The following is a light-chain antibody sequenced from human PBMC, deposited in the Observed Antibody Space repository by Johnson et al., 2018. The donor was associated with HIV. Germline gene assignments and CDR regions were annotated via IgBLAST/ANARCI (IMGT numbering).Light chain of an antibody. Sequence: QSVLTQPPSVSAAPGQKVTISCSGSSSNIGGHYVSWYQHLPGTAPKLLIYDNNKRPSGIPDRFSGSKSGTSAALGITGLQTGDEADYYCGTWDSSLSAGPYVFGTGTKVTVL. J-gene: IGLJ1*01. CDR3: GTWDSSLSAGPYV. CDR1: SSNIGGHY. V-gene: IGLV1-51*01. CDR2: DNN.